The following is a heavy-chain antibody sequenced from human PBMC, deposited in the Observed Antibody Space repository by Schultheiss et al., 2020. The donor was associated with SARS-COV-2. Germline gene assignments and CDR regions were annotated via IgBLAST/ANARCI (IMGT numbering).Heavy chain of an antibody. CDR2: INHSGST. Sequence: SETLSLTCAVYGGSFSGYYWSWIRQPPGKGLEWIGEINHSGSTNYNPSLKSRVTISVDTSKNQFSLKLSSVTAADTAVYYCARDSIDYGDYGPSRSDAFDIWGQGTMVTVSS. CDR3: ARDSIDYGDYGPSRSDAFDI. V-gene: IGHV4-34*01. J-gene: IGHJ3*02. D-gene: IGHD4-17*01. CDR1: GGSFSGYY.